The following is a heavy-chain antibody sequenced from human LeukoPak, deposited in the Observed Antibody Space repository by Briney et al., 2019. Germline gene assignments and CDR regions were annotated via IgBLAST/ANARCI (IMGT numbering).Heavy chain of an antibody. Sequence: GGSLRHSCAVSGFTVSNNCVSWVRQAPGKGLEWVSFLYVGDNTYYADSVKGRFTISRDNSQNIVYLQLDSLRAEDTAVYYCARYGGSGTYHYYGMDVWGQGTTATVSS. CDR3: ARYGGSGTYHYYGMDV. CDR1: GFTVSNNC. J-gene: IGHJ6*02. D-gene: IGHD3-10*01. CDR2: LYVGDNT. V-gene: IGHV3-66*01.